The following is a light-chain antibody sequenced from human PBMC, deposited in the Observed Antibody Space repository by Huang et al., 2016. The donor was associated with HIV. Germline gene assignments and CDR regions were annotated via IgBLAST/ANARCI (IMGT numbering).Light chain of an antibody. Sequence: EIVLTQSPATLSLSPGERATLSCRASQSVSSYLAWYQQKPGQAPSLLIYDTANRATGIPAKVSGSGSGTDFNLTISSLEPEDFAVYYCQQRSNWPPLTFGGGTKVQIK. CDR3: QQRSNWPPLT. V-gene: IGKV3-11*01. J-gene: IGKJ4*01. CDR1: QSVSSY. CDR2: DTA.